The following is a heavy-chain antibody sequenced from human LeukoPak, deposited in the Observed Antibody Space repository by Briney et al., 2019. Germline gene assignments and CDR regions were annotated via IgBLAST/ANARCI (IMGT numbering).Heavy chain of an antibody. CDR2: IIPILGIA. V-gene: IGHV1-69*04. CDR1: GGTFSSYA. D-gene: IGHD2-2*01. Sequence: ASVKVSCKASGGTFSSYAISWVRQAPGQGLEWMGRIIPILGIANYAQKFQGRVTITADKSTSTAYMELSSLRSEDTAVYYCARDDCASATCYLGHWGQGTLVTVSS. J-gene: IGHJ4*02. CDR3: ARDDCASATCYLGH.